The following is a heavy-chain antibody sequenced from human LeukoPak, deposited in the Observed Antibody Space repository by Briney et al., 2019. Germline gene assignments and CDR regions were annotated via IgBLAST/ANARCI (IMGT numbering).Heavy chain of an antibody. V-gene: IGHV3-23*01. Sequence: PGASLRLSCAASGFIFSNYAMYWVRQAPGKGLEWVSAISDRSDNTYYADSVKGRFTLSRDSSKNTLYLQMNSLRADDTAVYYCAKWGDYDVLTGYYVSDFWGQGTLVTVSS. D-gene: IGHD3-9*01. J-gene: IGHJ4*02. CDR3: AKWGDYDVLTGYYVSDF. CDR1: GFIFSNYA. CDR2: ISDRSDNT.